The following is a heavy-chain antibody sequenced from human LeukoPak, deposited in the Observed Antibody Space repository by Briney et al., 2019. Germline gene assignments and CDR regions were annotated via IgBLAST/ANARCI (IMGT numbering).Heavy chain of an antibody. Sequence: GASVKVSCKASGYTFTSYGISWVRQAPGQGLEWMGWISAYNGNTNYAQKLQGRVTMTTDTSTSTAYMELRSLRSDDTAVYYCARDSGWRTTCNRLKYSSSCPRSLYYYGIDVWGKGTTVTVSS. CDR1: GYTFTSYG. D-gene: IGHD6-13*01. CDR2: ISAYNGNT. J-gene: IGHJ6*04. CDR3: ARDSGWRTTCNRLKYSSSCPRSLYYYGIDV. V-gene: IGHV1-18*04.